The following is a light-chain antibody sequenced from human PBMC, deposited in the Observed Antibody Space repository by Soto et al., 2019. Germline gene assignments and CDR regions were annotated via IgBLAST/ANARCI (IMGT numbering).Light chain of an antibody. Sequence: EIVLTQSPGTLSLSPGERATLSCRASPSVSSSFLAWYQQKPGQAPRLLIYGASSRATGIPDRFSSSGSGTDFTLTISRLEPEDFAVYYCQQWRTFGQGTKVEIK. CDR2: GAS. V-gene: IGKV3-20*01. J-gene: IGKJ1*01. CDR1: PSVSSSF. CDR3: QQWRT.